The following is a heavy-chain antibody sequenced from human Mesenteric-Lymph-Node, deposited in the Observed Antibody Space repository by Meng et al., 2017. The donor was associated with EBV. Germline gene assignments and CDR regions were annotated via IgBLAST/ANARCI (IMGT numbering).Heavy chain of an antibody. V-gene: IGHV4-34*01. CDR3: AALGSFASSIDP. Sequence: LQQWGAGLLKPSGTLSLTCAVYGGSFSDYYWTWIRQPPGKGLEWIGEVNHAGTTIYNPSLESRVTISVDTSKNQFSLKLTSVTAADTAVYFCAALGSFASSIDPWGQGTLVTVSS. D-gene: IGHD3-16*01. CDR2: VNHAGTT. J-gene: IGHJ5*02. CDR1: GGSFSDYY.